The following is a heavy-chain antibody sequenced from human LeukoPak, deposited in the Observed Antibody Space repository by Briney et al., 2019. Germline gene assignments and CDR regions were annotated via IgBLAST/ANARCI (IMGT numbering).Heavy chain of an antibody. CDR1: GDSISTTSYF. J-gene: IGHJ5*02. CDR3: ARVYSSTHNWFDT. V-gene: IGHV4-39*07. Sequence: PSETLSLTCTVSGDSISTTSYFWAWVRQPPVGGLEWIASIYYSGTTYYKSSLKSRVMISVERSKNHFSLNMNSLTAADTALYYCARVYSSTHNWFDTWGQGIHVTVSS. CDR2: IYYSGTT. D-gene: IGHD2-2*01.